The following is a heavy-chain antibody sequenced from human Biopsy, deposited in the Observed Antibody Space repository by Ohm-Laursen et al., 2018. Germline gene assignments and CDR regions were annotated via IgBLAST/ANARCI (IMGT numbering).Heavy chain of an antibody. CDR1: GESSSGYF. J-gene: IGHJ6*02. CDR2: INQSGST. Sequence: SDTLSLTCVVNGESSSGYFWNWIRQPPGKGLEWIGEINQSGSTKYNPSLKRRATLSADSSNSQFSLRLTSVTAADTAICYCARGSGYFKLDVWGQGTTVTVSS. CDR3: ARGSGYFKLDV. V-gene: IGHV4-34*01. D-gene: IGHD5-12*01.